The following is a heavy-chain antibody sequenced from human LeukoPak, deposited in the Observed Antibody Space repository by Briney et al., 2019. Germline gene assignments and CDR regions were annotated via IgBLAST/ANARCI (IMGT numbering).Heavy chain of an antibody. Sequence: LPGGSLRLSCAASGFTFSSYVMSWVRQAPGKGLEWVSVISGSDGRTYYADSVKGRFTISRDNSKNTLYVQMNSPRAGDTAVYYCAKRSSGWYFDYWGQGTLVTVSS. CDR1: GFTFSSYV. D-gene: IGHD6-19*01. CDR3: AKRSSGWYFDY. V-gene: IGHV3-23*01. J-gene: IGHJ4*02. CDR2: ISGSDGRT.